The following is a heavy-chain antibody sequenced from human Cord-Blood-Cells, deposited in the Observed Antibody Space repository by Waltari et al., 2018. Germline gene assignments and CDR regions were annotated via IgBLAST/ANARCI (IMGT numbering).Heavy chain of an antibody. J-gene: IGHJ4*02. CDR1: GYTFTGYY. V-gene: IGHV1-2*04. CDR3: ARGSYYYDSSGYYYY. CDR2: INPNSGGR. D-gene: IGHD3-22*01. Sequence: QVQLVQSGAEVKKPGASVKVSCKAYGYTFTGYYMHWVRQAPGQGVEWMGWINPNSGGRNYAQKFQGWVTMTRDTSIRTAYMEVSRLRSDDTAVYYCARGSYYYDSSGYYYYWGQGTLVTVSS.